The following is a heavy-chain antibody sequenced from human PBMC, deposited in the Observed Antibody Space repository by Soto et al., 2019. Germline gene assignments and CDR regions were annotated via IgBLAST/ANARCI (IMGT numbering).Heavy chain of an antibody. V-gene: IGHV3-11*01. J-gene: IGHJ4*02. CDR1: GFSFSDYY. D-gene: IGHD6-13*01. CDR2: IDFTSNSI. Sequence: QVQLVESGGGLVKPGGSLRLSCAASGFSFSDYYMSWIRQAPGKGLEWVSYIDFTSNSIYYADSVKGRFTISRDNAKNSLYLQMNSLRAEDTAVYYCASDIEPPGLFFDYWGQGTLVTVSS. CDR3: ASDIEPPGLFFDY.